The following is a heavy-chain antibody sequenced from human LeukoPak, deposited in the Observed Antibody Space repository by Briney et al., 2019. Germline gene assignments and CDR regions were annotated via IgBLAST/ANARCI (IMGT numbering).Heavy chain of an antibody. V-gene: IGHV4-39*07. CDR1: GVFMTSSDYS. CDR3: ARAPNCSSTSCYYDY. D-gene: IGHD2-2*01. J-gene: IGHJ4*02. CDR2: IFYGGST. Sequence: SETLSLTCSVSGVFMTSSDYSWAWIRQPPGKGLEWIGSIFYGGSTFYNPSLKSRVTISVDTSKNQFSLKLSSVTAADTAVYYCARAPNCSSTSCYYDYWGQGTLVTVSS.